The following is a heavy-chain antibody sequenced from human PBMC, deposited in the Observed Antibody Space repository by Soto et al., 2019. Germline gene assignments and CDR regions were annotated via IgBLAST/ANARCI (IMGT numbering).Heavy chain of an antibody. CDR1: GGTFSSYA. D-gene: IGHD5-18*01. V-gene: IGHV1-69*13. J-gene: IGHJ6*02. CDR2: IIPIFGTA. CDR3: ASLGGPPQLWYWTPYYYCGMDV. Sequence: SVKVSCKASGGTFSSYAISWVRQAPGQGLEWMGGIIPIFGTANYAQKFQGRVTITADESTSTAYMELSSLRSEDTAVYYCASLGGPPQLWYWTPYYYCGMDVWGQGTTVTVSS.